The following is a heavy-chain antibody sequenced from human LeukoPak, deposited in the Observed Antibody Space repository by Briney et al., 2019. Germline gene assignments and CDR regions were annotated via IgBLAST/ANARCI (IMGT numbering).Heavy chain of an antibody. CDR2: SRNKAKSYTM. V-gene: IGHV3-72*01. Sequence: PGGSLRLSCAASGFTLSDHYMDWVRQAPGKGLEWVGRSRNKAKSYTMSYAASVKGRFTISRDDSKNSLYLQMNSLKTEDTAVYYCARVATGNYHDYWGQGTLVTVSS. CDR3: ARVATGNYHDY. D-gene: IGHD3-10*01. CDR1: GFTLSDHY. J-gene: IGHJ4*02.